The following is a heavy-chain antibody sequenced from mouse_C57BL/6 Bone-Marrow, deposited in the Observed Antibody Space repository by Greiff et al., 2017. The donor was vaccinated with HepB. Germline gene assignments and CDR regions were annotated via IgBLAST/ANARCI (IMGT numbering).Heavy chain of an antibody. CDR1: GYSFTGYY. Sequence: EVQLQESGPELVKPGASVKISCKASGYSFTGYYMNWVKQSPEKSLEWIGEINPSTGGTTYNQKFKAKATLTVDKSSSTAYMQLKSLTSEDSAVYYCARYGASSYEDYFDYWGQGTTLTVSS. CDR3: ARYGASSYEDYFDY. D-gene: IGHD1-1*01. V-gene: IGHV1-42*01. CDR2: INPSTGGT. J-gene: IGHJ2*01.